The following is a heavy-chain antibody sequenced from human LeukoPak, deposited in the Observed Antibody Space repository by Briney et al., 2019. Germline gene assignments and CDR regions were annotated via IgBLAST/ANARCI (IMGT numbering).Heavy chain of an antibody. CDR2: ISSSRSYI. J-gene: IGHJ5*02. Sequence: GGSLRLSCAASGFTFSSYSMNWVRQAPGKGLXXXRSISSSRSYIYYADSVKGRFTISRDNAKNSLYLQMNSLRAEDTAVYYCAATGGSGSYSFDPWGQGTLVTVSS. V-gene: IGHV3-21*01. CDR3: AATGGSGSYSFDP. CDR1: GFTFSSYS. D-gene: IGHD3-10*01.